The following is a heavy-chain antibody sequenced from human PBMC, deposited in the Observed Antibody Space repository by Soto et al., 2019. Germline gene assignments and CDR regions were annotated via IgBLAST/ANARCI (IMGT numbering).Heavy chain of an antibody. V-gene: IGHV1-69*02. D-gene: IGHD5-18*01. CDR1: GGTFSSYT. CDR2: INAGNGIA. Sequence: SVKVSCKASGGTFSSYTISWVRQAPGQGLEWMGRINAGNGIANYAQKFQGRVTITRDTSASTAYMELSSLRSEDTAVYYCARGLNGYLHYFDYWGQGTLVTVSS. CDR3: ARGLNGYLHYFDY. J-gene: IGHJ4*02.